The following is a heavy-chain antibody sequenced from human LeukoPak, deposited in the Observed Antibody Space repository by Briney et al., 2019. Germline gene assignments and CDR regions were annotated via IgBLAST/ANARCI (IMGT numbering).Heavy chain of an antibody. D-gene: IGHD3-3*01. Sequence: GGSLRLSCAASGFTFSIYVMSWVRQAPGKGLEWVSTLSGRGGNSYYADSVKGRFTISRDNSKNMLFLQMNSLRADDTAIYYCAKGSYYDFWSGYSHFDYWGQGTLVTVSS. J-gene: IGHJ4*02. CDR2: LSGRGGNS. CDR1: GFTFSIYV. V-gene: IGHV3-23*01. CDR3: AKGSYYDFWSGYSHFDY.